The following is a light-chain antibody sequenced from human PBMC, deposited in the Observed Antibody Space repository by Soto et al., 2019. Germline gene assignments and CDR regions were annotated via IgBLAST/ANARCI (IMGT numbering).Light chain of an antibody. J-gene: IGKJ1*01. Sequence: EIVLTQSPATLSSFPGDRVTLSCRASQAVNTRLAWYQHKPGLAPRLLIYLTSNRAAGIPARFSGSGSGTDFTLTISDVEPEDFAVYYCHQRQSWPRTFGQGTKV. CDR2: LTS. CDR1: QAVNTR. V-gene: IGKV3-11*01. CDR3: HQRQSWPRT.